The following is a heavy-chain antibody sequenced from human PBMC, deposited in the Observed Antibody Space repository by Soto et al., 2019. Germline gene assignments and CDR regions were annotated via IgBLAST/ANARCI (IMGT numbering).Heavy chain of an antibody. CDR3: TTDADTAMVMIPDAFDI. Sequence: GGFLRLSCAASGFTFSNAWMNWVRQAPGKGLEWVGRIKSKTEGGTTDYAAPVKGRFTISRDDSKNTLYLQMNSLKTEDTAVYYCTTDADTAMVMIPDAFDIWGQGTMVTVSS. J-gene: IGHJ3*02. D-gene: IGHD5-18*01. V-gene: IGHV3-15*07. CDR1: GFTFSNAW. CDR2: IKSKTEGGTT.